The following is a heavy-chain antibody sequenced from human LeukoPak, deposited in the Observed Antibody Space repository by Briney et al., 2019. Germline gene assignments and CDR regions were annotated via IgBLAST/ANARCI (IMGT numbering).Heavy chain of an antibody. J-gene: IGHJ3*02. Sequence: GESLKISCLGSGYSFTTYWIGWVRQMPGKGLEWMGIIYPDDSDTTFSPSFQGQVTMSADKSINTAYLQWSSLKASDTATYYCARRDYDNHRHSFDIWGQGTMFTASS. D-gene: IGHD3-22*01. V-gene: IGHV5-51*01. CDR2: IYPDDSDT. CDR1: GYSFTTYW. CDR3: ARRDYDNHRHSFDI.